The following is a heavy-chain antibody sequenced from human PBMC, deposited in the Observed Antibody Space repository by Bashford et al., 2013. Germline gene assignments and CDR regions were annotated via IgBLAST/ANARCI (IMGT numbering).Heavy chain of an antibody. V-gene: IGHV1-18*01. CDR2: ISTYNGNT. CDR1: GYTFANSP. CDR3: ARDTPSGNRHWFDP. D-gene: IGHD3-16*02. J-gene: IGHJ5*02. Sequence: ASVKVSCKPSGYTFANSPITWVRQAPGQGLEWVGWISTYNGNTKYARKFEGRVTMTTDSSASTVYMELKSLRSDDTALYYCARDTPSGNRHWFDPWGQGTLVTVSS.